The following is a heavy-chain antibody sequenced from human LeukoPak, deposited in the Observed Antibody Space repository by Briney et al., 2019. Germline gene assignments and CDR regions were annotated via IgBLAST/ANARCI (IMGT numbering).Heavy chain of an antibody. CDR2: ITWNRDNI. CDR3: AKDLSSAITSALVLDV. CDR1: GFTFDDYA. J-gene: IGHJ6*02. V-gene: IGHV3-9*01. D-gene: IGHD3-22*01. Sequence: GGSLRLSCAASGFTFDDYAMHWVRQAPGKGLEWVSGITWNRDNIGYGDSVKGRFTISRDNVKNALYLQMNSLRPKDTALYYCAKDLSSAITSALVLDVWGQGTTVIVSS.